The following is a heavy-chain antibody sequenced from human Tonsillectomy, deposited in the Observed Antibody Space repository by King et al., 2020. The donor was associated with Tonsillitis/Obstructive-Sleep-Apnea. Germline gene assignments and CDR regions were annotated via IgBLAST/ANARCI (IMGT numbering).Heavy chain of an antibody. D-gene: IGHD6-19*01. CDR1: GYSFSSYW. V-gene: IGHV5-51*01. CDR3: AGSSHSSGWYDAFDM. J-gene: IGHJ3*02. CDR2: IYPGDSDT. Sequence: QLVQSGAEVKKPGESLKISCKGSGYSFSSYWIGWVRQMPGKGLEWMGIIYPGDSDTRYSPSFQGQVTISADKSISTAYLQWSSLKASDTAMYYCAGSSHSSGWYDAFDMWGQGTMVTVSS.